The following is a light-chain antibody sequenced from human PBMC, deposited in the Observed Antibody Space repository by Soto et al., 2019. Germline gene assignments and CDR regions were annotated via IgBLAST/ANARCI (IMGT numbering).Light chain of an antibody. Sequence: QSALTQPASVSGSPGQSITISCTGTSSDVGGYNYVSWYQQHPGKAPKLMIYDVSIRPSGVSNRFSGSKSGNTASLTISGLQAEDEAEYSCSSYTSSSTLKVFGGGTKLTVL. CDR2: DVS. CDR1: SSDVGGYNY. V-gene: IGLV2-14*03. J-gene: IGLJ2*01. CDR3: SSYTSSSTLKV.